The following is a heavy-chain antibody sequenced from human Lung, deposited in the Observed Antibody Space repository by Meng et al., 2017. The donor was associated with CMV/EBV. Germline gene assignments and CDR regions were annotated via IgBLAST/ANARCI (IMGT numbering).Heavy chain of an antibody. V-gene: IGHV3-7*01. CDR3: ATDCTFGSCSHTGYYSYYYGMGV. CDR1: GFTFSGYW. J-gene: IGHJ6*02. CDR2: IKQDGSEE. D-gene: IGHD2-15*01. Sequence: GEXXKISCAASGFTFSGYWMTWVRQAPGKGLEWVANIKQDGSEEYYVDSVKGRFTISRDNAKNTLYLQMNSLRAEDTAVYYCATDCTFGSCSHTGYYSYYYGMGVWGQGTXVTVSS.